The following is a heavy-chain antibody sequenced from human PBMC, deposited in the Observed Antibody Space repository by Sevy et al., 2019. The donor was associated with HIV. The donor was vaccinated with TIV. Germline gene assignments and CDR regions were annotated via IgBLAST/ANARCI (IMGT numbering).Heavy chain of an antibody. D-gene: IGHD4-17*01. J-gene: IGHJ4*02. CDR1: EYSLNELS. CDR3: TTDVHLGDFRLWDD. V-gene: IGHV1-24*01. CDR2: FDPQRGKR. Sequence: ASVKVSCQVFEYSLNELSIHWVRQAPGKGLEWMGGFDPQRGKRSYAQKFQGRVTMTEDTSTETAYMELSNLRYEDTAVYYCTTDVHLGDFRLWDDWGQGTRVTVSS.